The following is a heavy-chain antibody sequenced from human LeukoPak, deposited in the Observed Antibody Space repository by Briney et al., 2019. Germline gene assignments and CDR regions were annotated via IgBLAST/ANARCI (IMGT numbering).Heavy chain of an antibody. CDR1: GFTFSSYA. D-gene: IGHD6-19*01. V-gene: IGHV3-30-3*01. Sequence: GGSLLLSCATSGFTFSSYAMYWVRQAPGKGLEWVALMSYDGSDKYYADSVKGRFTISRDNSKNTLYLQMNSRRAEDTAVYYCAREGREWLSVGIDYWGRGTLVAVSS. CDR2: MSYDGSDK. J-gene: IGHJ4*02. CDR3: AREGREWLSVGIDY.